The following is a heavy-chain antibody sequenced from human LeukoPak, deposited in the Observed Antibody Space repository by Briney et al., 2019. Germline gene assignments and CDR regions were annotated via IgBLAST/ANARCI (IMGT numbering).Heavy chain of an antibody. J-gene: IGHJ3*02. CDR2: ISSDSRHI. D-gene: IGHD3-16*01. CDR1: GFTSSSYS. V-gene: IGHV3-21*01. Sequence: TGGSLRLSCAASGFTSSSYSMNWVRQAPGKGLEWVSSISSDSRHIYYADSVKGRFTISRDDAKNSPYLQMNSLRAEDTAVYYCARVSLTSSAFEIWGQGTMVTVSS. CDR3: ARVSLTSSAFEI.